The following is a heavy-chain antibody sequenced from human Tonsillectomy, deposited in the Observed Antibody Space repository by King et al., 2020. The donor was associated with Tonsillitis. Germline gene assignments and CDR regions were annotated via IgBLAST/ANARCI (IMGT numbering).Heavy chain of an antibody. Sequence: QLQESGPGLVRPSETLSLTCTVSGDSISGFYWNWIRQPPGKELEWIGYIHYSGGTNYNPSLKSRVTISVDTSNNQFSLRLTSVTAADTAVYYCAREGRGDFDFWGQGTLVTVSS. V-gene: IGHV4-59*01. CDR3: AREGRGDFDF. CDR1: GDSISGFY. D-gene: IGHD1-26*01. J-gene: IGHJ4*02. CDR2: IHYSGGT.